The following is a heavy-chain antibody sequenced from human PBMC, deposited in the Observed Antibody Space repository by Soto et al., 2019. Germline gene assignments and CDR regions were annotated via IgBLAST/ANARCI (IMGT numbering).Heavy chain of an antibody. J-gene: IGHJ5*02. CDR1: GGSISSSSYY. D-gene: IGHD2-15*01. Sequence: SETLSLTCTVSGGSISSSSYYWGWIRQPPGKGLEWIGSIYYSGSTYYNPSLKSRVTISVDTSKNQFSLKLSSVTAADTAVYYCAREVLKVVYLYQNWFDPWGQGTLVTVSS. CDR2: IYYSGST. CDR3: AREVLKVVYLYQNWFDP. V-gene: IGHV4-39*02.